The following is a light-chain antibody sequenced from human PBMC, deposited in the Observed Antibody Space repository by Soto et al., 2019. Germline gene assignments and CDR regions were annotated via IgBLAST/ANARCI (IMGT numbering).Light chain of an antibody. Sequence: DIQMTQSPSSLSASVGDRVTITCQASHDISNYLNWYQQKPGKAPKLLIYDASNLETGVPSRFSESGSGTDFTFTISSLQPEDIATYYCQQYDNLPLTFGGGTKVEIK. J-gene: IGKJ4*01. V-gene: IGKV1-33*01. CDR2: DAS. CDR3: QQYDNLPLT. CDR1: HDISNY.